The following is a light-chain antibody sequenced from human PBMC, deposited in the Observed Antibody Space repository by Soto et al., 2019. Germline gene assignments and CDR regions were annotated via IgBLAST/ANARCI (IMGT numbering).Light chain of an antibody. Sequence: EVAMTQSPATLSVSPGERATLSCRASQSVSSSYLAWYQQKPGQAPRLLIYGASSRATGIPDRFSGSGSGTDFTLTISGLEPEDFAVYYCQHYGSSPPWTFGQGTKVDI. J-gene: IGKJ1*01. CDR1: QSVSSSY. V-gene: IGKV3-20*01. CDR2: GAS. CDR3: QHYGSSPPWT.